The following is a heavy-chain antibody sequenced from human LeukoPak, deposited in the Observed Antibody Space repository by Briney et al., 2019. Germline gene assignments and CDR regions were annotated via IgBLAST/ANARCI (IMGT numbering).Heavy chain of an antibody. CDR2: IYYSGST. V-gene: IGHV4-59*08. D-gene: IGHD6-13*01. Sequence: SETLSLTCTVSGGSISSYYWSWIRQPPGKGLEWIGYIYYSGSTNYNPSLKSRVTISVDTSKNQFSLKLSSVTAADTAVYYCARRSIAAAGPTFEYWGQGTLVTVSS. J-gene: IGHJ4*02. CDR1: GGSISSYY. CDR3: ARRSIAAAGPTFEY.